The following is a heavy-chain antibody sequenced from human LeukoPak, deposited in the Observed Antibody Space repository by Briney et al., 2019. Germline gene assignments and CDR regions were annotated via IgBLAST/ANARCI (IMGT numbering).Heavy chain of an antibody. V-gene: IGHV7-4-1*02. CDR2: INTNTGNP. D-gene: IGHD6-19*01. CDR3: ARAKSPWYSSGWYTTFDY. J-gene: IGHJ4*02. Sequence: ASVKVSCKASGYTFTSYAMNWVRQAPGQGLEWMGWINTNTGNPTYAQGFTGRFVFSLDTSVSTAYLQISSLKAEDTAVYYCARAKSPWYSSGWYTTFDYWAREPWSPSPQ. CDR1: GYTFTSYA.